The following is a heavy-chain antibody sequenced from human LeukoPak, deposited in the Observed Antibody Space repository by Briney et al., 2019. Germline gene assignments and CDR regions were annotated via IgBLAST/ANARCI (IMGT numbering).Heavy chain of an antibody. CDR1: GYTFTSYG. CDR3: ARGGYTVNTFDGLDV. J-gene: IGHJ6*02. D-gene: IGHD3-16*01. Sequence: GASVKVSCKASGYTFTSYGISWVRQAPGQGLEWMGWISGYNGDTNYPQKLQGRVTMTSDTSTGTAYMEVRSLKSDDTAVYYCARGGYTVNTFDGLDVWGQGTTVTVSS. CDR2: ISGYNGDT. V-gene: IGHV1-18*04.